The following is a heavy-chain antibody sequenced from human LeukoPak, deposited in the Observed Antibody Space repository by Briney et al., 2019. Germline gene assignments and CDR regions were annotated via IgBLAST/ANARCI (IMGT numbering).Heavy chain of an antibody. CDR3: ASGATLDYGSGSSPFDY. V-gene: IGHV1-46*01. CDR1: GYTFTSYY. D-gene: IGHD3-10*01. J-gene: IGHJ4*02. Sequence: ASVKVSCKASGYTFTSYYMHWVRQAPGQGLEWMGIINPSGGSTSYAQKFQGRVTMTRDMSTGTVYMELSSLRSEDTAVYYCASGATLDYGSGSSPFDYWGQGTLVTVSS. CDR2: INPSGGST.